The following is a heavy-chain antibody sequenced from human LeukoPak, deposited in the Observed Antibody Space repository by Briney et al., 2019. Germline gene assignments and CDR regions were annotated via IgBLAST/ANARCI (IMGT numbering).Heavy chain of an antibody. J-gene: IGHJ4*02. CDR1: GFTFSSYG. V-gene: IGHV3-30*18. D-gene: IGHD3-22*01. CDR3: AKDEGITMIVTGIFDY. CDR2: ISYDGSNK. Sequence: PGRSLRLSCAASGFTFSSYGMHWVRQAPGKGLEWVAVISYDGSNKYYADSVKGRFTISRDNSKNTLYLQMNSLRAEDTAVYYCAKDEGITMIVTGIFDYWGQGTLVTVSS.